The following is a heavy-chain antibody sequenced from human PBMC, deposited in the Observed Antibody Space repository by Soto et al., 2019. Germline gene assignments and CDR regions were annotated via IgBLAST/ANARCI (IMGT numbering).Heavy chain of an antibody. Sequence: EVQLLESGGGLAQPGGSLRPSCAATGFTFRNYAMTWVRRAAGKGLEWVSAIGDAGVRTNYADSVRGRFTVSRDNSKNTLYLQMNNLRVEDTAVYYCAKDYSSVWSRGIDFWGQGTLVTVSS. J-gene: IGHJ4*02. CDR1: GFTFRNYA. CDR3: AKDYSSVWSRGIDF. CDR2: IGDAGVRT. V-gene: IGHV3-23*01. D-gene: IGHD6-19*01.